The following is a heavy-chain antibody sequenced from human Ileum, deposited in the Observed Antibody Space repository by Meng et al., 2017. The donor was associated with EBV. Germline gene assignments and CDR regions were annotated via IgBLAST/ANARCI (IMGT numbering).Heavy chain of an antibody. V-gene: IGHV4-30-2*01. J-gene: IGHJ4*02. CDR1: GGSIRRGGHS. D-gene: IGHD4-23*01. CDR3: ARAHPVVYFFDY. Sequence: QLLLQESGPGLVKPSQTLSLTCAVSGGSIRRGGHSWGWIRQPPGKVLEWIGDIQHSGSTYYNPSLKSRVTISVDRSRNQFSLKLSSVTAADTAVYYCARAHPVVYFFDYWGQGTLVTVSS. CDR2: IQHSGST.